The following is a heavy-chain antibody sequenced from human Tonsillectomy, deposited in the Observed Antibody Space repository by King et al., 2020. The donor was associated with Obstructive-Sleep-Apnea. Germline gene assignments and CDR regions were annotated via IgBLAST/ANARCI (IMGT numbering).Heavy chain of an antibody. Sequence: VQLVESGGGVVQPGRSLRLSCAASGFTFNYFGMHWVRQAPGKGLEWVAFIRNDGSNKYYADSVKGRFTISRDNSKNTLFLQMNSLRAEDTAVYYCAKDKSGGDCWYFDFWGRGTLVTVSS. D-gene: IGHD2-21*02. CDR2: IRNDGSNK. J-gene: IGHJ2*01. CDR1: GFTFNYFG. CDR3: AKDKSGGDCWYFDF. V-gene: IGHV3-30*02.